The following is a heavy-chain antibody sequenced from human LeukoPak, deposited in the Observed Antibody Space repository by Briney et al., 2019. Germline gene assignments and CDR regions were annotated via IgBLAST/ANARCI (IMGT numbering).Heavy chain of an antibody. CDR2: IYYSGST. D-gene: IGHD3-10*01. CDR3: ARLLLWFGESRTFDY. V-gene: IGHV4-38-2*02. Sequence: PSETLSLTCSVSGYSISSGYYWGWFRQPPGKGLEWIGSIYYSGSTYYNPSLKSRVTISVDTSKNQFSLKLSSVTAADTAVYYCARLLLWFGESRTFDYWGQGTLVTVSS. CDR1: GYSISSGYY. J-gene: IGHJ4*02.